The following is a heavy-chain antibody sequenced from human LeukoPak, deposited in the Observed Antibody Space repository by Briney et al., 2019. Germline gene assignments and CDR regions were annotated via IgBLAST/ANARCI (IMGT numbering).Heavy chain of an antibody. Sequence: GASVKVSCKASGYTFTSYSMNRVRQAPGQGLEWLGWINTNTGNPTYAQGFTGRFVFSLDTSVSTAYVKISSLKAEDTAVYYCARGGYSGYESRPDALDIWGQGTMVTVSS. D-gene: IGHD5-12*01. CDR1: GYTFTSYS. V-gene: IGHV7-4-1*02. CDR3: ARGGYSGYESRPDALDI. CDR2: INTNTGNP. J-gene: IGHJ3*02.